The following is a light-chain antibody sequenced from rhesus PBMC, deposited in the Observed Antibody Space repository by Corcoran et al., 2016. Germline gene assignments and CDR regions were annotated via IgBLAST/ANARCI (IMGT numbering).Light chain of an antibody. J-gene: IGLJ6*01. V-gene: IGLV1-85*01. CDR2: ENN. CDR3: QSYDSSLSDV. CDR1: SSNIGGDY. Sequence: QSVLTQPPSVSGAPGQRVTISCTGSSSNIGGDYVQWYQQLPGTAPKLLIYENNKRPSGVSDRFSGSQSGTSASLTITGLQSEDEADYYCQSYDSSLSDVFGSGTKLTVL.